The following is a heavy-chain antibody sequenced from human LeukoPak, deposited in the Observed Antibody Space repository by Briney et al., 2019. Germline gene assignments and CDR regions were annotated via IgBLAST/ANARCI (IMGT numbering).Heavy chain of an antibody. Sequence: ASVKVSCKASGYTFTSYDINWVRQATGQGLEWMGWMNPNSGNTGYAQKFQGRVTMTRNTSISTAYMELSSLRSEDTAVYYCARVRHGSDFWSGTYYYYGMDVWGQGTTVTVSS. CDR2: MNPNSGNT. J-gene: IGHJ6*02. V-gene: IGHV1-8*01. D-gene: IGHD3-3*01. CDR1: GYTFTSYD. CDR3: ARVRHGSDFWSGTYYYYGMDV.